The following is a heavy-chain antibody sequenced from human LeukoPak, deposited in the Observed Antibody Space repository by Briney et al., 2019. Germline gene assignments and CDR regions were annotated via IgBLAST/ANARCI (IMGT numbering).Heavy chain of an antibody. J-gene: IGHJ5*02. V-gene: IGHV5-51*01. D-gene: IGHD2-2*01. CDR3: ARRYCSSTSCYWFDP. CDR2: VYPGDSDI. Sequence: GESLKISCKGFGYSFTRHWIGWVRQTPGKGLEWMAIVYPGDSDIRYSPSFQGQVIVSADKSINTAYLQWSSLQASDTAMYYCARRYCSSTSCYWFDPWGQGTLVTVSS. CDR1: GYSFTRHW.